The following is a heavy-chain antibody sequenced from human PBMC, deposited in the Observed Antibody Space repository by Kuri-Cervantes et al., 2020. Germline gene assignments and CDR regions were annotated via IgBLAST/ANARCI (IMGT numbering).Heavy chain of an antibody. CDR3: AKSVVPAASGDY. CDR1: GFTFSSYA. V-gene: IGHV3-23*01. D-gene: IGHD2-2*01. CDR2: ISGSGGSP. J-gene: IGHJ4*02. Sequence: GESLKISCAASGFTFSSYAMSWVRQAPGKGLEWVSAISGSGGSPYYADSVKGRFTISRDNSKNTLYLQMNSLRAEDTAVYYCAKSVVPAASGDYWGQGTLVTVSS.